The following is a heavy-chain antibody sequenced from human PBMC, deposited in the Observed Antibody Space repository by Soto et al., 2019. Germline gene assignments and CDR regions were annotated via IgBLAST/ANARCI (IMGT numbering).Heavy chain of an antibody. D-gene: IGHD2-2*01. J-gene: IGHJ6*02. CDR2: IYYSGTT. CDR3: ERLHGYCISSSCHRHYAMDV. V-gene: IGHV4-39*01. Sequence: SETPSLTFTVPNACISRSSYTWGWIRQPPGKGLEWIGSIYYSGTTYYNPSLNSRVTVSVDTSKNQFSLKGTSVTAADTAVYYCERLHGYCISSSCHRHYAMDVWAQGTTVTVSS. CDR1: NACISRSSYT.